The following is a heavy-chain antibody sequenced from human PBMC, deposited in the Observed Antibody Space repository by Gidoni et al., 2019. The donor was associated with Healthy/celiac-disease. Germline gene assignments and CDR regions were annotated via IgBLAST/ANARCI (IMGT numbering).Heavy chain of an antibody. J-gene: IGHJ6*02. CDR3: TRGPFERAGAVPGTSDYYFYGMDV. Sequence: EVQLVESGGDLVQPGGSLRLSCIASGFPFSTYVMHWVRQATGKGLGWVSGIGTAGATHYLGSVKGRFTISRENARNSLYLQMHSLTAEDTAVYYCTRGPFERAGAVPGTSDYYFYGMDVWGQGTTVTFSS. D-gene: IGHD6-19*01. CDR2: IGTAGAT. V-gene: IGHV3-13*01. CDR1: GFPFSTYV.